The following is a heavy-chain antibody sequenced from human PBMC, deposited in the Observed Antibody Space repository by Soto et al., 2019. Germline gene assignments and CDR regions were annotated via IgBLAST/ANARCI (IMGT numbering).Heavy chain of an antibody. CDR2: ISASGGNT. V-gene: IGHV3-23*01. D-gene: IGHD3-10*01. Sequence: EVQLLESGGGLVQPGGSLRLSCAPSGFTFSSYAMNWVRQAPGKGLEWVSGISASGGNTYYADSVKGRFTFSRDNYKNTLYLQMNSLRADDTAVYYCAKGTVRGVISPVDYWGQGTLVTVSS. CDR1: GFTFSSYA. J-gene: IGHJ4*02. CDR3: AKGTVRGVISPVDY.